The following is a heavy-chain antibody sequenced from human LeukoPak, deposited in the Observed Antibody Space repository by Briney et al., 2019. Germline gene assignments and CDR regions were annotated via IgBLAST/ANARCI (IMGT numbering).Heavy chain of an antibody. CDR1: GGSISSGDYY. CDR3: ARAGRRAPYFDY. Sequence: SETLSLTCTVSGGSISSGDYYWSWIRQPPGKGLEWIGYIYYSGSTYYNPSLKSRVTISVDTSKNQFSLKLSSVTAADTAVYYCARAGRRAPYFDYWGQGTLVTVSS. V-gene: IGHV4-30-4*01. CDR2: IYYSGST. J-gene: IGHJ4*02.